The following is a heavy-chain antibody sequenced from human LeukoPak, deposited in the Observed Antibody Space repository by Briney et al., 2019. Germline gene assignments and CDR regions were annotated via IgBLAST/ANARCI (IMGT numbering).Heavy chain of an antibody. CDR2: ISSSAI. V-gene: IGHV3-48*01. CDR1: GFTFSNYP. J-gene: IGHJ6*03. Sequence: GGSLRLSCAASGFTFSNYPMNWVRQAPGKGLEWVSYISSSAIYYADSVRGRFTISRDNAKNSLSLQMNSLRADDTAVYYCARDQLWLYGRTSYYYYFYMDVWGTGTTVAVSS. D-gene: IGHD3-10*01. CDR3: ARDQLWLYGRTSYYYYFYMDV.